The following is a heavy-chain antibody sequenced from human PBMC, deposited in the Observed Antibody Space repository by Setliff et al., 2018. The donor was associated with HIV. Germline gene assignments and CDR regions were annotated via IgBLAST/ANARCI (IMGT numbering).Heavy chain of an antibody. CDR3: ARGGAYSSSWWVYFDY. V-gene: IGHV4-59*11. Sequence: PSETLSLTCTVSGGSISSHYWSWLRQSPGKGLEWIGYIYLSGSTNYNPSLKSRVTILVDTSKNQFSLKLSSVTAADTAVYYCARGGAYSSSWWVYFDYWGQGTLVTAPQ. CDR2: IYLSGST. CDR1: GGSISSHY. J-gene: IGHJ4*02. D-gene: IGHD6-13*01.